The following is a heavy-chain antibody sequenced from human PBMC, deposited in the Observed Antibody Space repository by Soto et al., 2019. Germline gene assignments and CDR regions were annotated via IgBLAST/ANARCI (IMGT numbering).Heavy chain of an antibody. J-gene: IGHJ4*02. CDR2: FYFSGTT. CDR1: GGSISSNS. Sequence: PSETLSLTCTVSGGSISSNSWSWIRQPPTKGLEWIGSFYFSGTTDYSPSLKSRVTISVDTSKNQFSLKLTSVTAADTAVYYCARVGGGGQEDDWGQGTLVTVSS. CDR3: ARVGGGGQEDD. V-gene: IGHV4-59*01. D-gene: IGHD2-15*01.